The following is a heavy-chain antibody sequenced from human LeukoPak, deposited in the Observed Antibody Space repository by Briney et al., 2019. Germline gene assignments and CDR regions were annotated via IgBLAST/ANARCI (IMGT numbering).Heavy chain of an antibody. CDR2: ISDTGNT. CDR1: GFTLSSYA. CDR3: AKADCSSTTCYDNY. D-gene: IGHD2-2*01. V-gene: IGHV3-23*01. Sequence: GGSLRLSCAASGFTLSSYAMSWVRQAPGKGLEWVSAISDTGNTYHADSVKGRFTISRDNSKNTLYLQMNSLRAEDTAVYYCAKADCSSTTCYDNYWGQGTLVTVSS. J-gene: IGHJ4*02.